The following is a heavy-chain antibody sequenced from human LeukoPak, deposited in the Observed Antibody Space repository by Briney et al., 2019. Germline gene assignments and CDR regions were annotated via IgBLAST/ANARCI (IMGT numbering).Heavy chain of an antibody. Sequence: GGSLRLSCAASGLSFSTYWMSWVRQAPGKGLEYVSAISSNGGSTYYANSVKGRFTISRDNSKNTLYLQMGSLRAEDMAVYYCARPAIQAFYDTWGQGTLVTVSS. CDR1: GLSFSTYW. CDR2: ISSNGGST. V-gene: IGHV3-64*01. CDR3: ARPAIQAFYDT. D-gene: IGHD3-22*01. J-gene: IGHJ5*02.